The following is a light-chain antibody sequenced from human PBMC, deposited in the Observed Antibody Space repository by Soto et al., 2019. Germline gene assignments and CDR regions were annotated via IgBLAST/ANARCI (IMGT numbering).Light chain of an antibody. J-gene: IGKJ1*01. CDR3: QQRSYWPWT. Sequence: EIVMTQSPATLSVSPGERATLSCRASQSVSSNLAWYQQKPGQAPRLLIYGASNRATGIPDRFSGSESGTDFTLTISSLEPEDSALFYCQQRSYWPWTFGQGTKVEIK. CDR1: QSVSSN. CDR2: GAS. V-gene: IGKV3-11*01.